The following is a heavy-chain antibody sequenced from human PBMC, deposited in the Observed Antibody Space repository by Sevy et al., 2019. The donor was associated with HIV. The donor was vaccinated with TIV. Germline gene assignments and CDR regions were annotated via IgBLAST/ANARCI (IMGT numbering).Heavy chain of an antibody. CDR1: GFMFSSDS. Sequence: GGSLRLSCAASGFMFSSDSMNWVRQAPGKGLEWVSSISSSSRYIYYADSVKGRFTISRDNAKNSLSLQMNSLRAEDRAVSYCAREGWGGAARPNYFDYWGQGTLVTVSS. J-gene: IGHJ4*02. CDR2: ISSSSRYI. D-gene: IGHD6-6*01. V-gene: IGHV3-21*01. CDR3: AREGWGGAARPNYFDY.